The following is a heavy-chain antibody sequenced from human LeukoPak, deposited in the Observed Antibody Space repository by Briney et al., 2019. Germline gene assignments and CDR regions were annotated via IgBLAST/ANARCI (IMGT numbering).Heavy chain of an antibody. CDR3: ARCLIADGIWFDP. CDR1: GYSFTSYW. CDR2: IYPGDSDT. V-gene: IGHV5-51*01. D-gene: IGHD6-13*01. J-gene: IGHJ5*02. Sequence: GESLKISCKGSGYSFTSYWIGRVRQMPGKGLEWMGIIYPGDSDTRDSPSCQGQVTISADKSISTAYLQWSRLKASHTATYYCARCLIADGIWFDPWGQGTLVTVSS.